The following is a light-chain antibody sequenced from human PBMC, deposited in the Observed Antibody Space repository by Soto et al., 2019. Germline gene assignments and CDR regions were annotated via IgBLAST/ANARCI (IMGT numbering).Light chain of an antibody. CDR1: QRISSNS. V-gene: IGKV3-20*01. CDR2: DAS. CDR3: QQRGGSPPTWT. J-gene: IGKJ1*01. Sequence: EIVLTQSPGTLSLSPGERATLSCRASQRISSNSLAWYQQKPGQAPRLLIYDASNRATGIPDRFSGSGSGTDFTLTISRLEPEDFAVYYCQQRGGSPPTWTFGQGTKAEIK.